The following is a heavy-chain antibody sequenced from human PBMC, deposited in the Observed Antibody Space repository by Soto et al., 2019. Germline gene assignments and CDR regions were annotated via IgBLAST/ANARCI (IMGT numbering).Heavy chain of an antibody. V-gene: IGHV4-39*01. Sequence: SETLSLTCTVSGGSISNSSYLWGWIRQPPGKGLQWIGSVSYSGSTYYNPSLKSRVTISVDTSKTQSSLRLSSVTAADTAVYYCARHHGVVVAAWFDYWGQGTLVTVSS. CDR3: ARHHGVVVAAWFDY. J-gene: IGHJ4*02. CDR2: VSYSGST. CDR1: GGSISNSSYL. D-gene: IGHD2-15*01.